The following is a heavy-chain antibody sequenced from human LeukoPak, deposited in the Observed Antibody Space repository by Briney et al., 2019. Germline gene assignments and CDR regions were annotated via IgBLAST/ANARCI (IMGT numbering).Heavy chain of an antibody. Sequence: SGTLSLTCAVSGVSISSSNWWSWVRQSPGKGLEWIGEIFHSGSTNYNPSLKSRVLISVDKAENQFSLTLTSVTAADTARYFCARVRLDGYVKEFYFDSWGQGTWVTVSS. CDR2: IFHSGST. V-gene: IGHV4-4*02. D-gene: IGHD2-2*03. CDR3: ARVRLDGYVKEFYFDS. CDR1: GVSISSSNW. J-gene: IGHJ4*02.